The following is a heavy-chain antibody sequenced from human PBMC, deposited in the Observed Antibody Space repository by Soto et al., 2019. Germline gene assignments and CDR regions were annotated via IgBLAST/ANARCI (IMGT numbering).Heavy chain of an antibody. D-gene: IGHD6-13*01. CDR2: IYYSGST. CDR1: GGSISSSSYY. V-gene: IGHV4-31*03. Sequence: SETLSLTCTVSGGSISSSSYYWGWIRQPPGKGLEWIGYIYYSGSTYYNPSLKSRVTISVDTSKNQFSLKLSSVTAADTAVYYCARGSNSWAAALDYWGQGTLVTVSS. CDR3: ARGSNSWAAALDY. J-gene: IGHJ4*02.